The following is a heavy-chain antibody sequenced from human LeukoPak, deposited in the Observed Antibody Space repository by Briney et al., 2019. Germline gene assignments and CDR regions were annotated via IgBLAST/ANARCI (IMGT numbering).Heavy chain of an antibody. Sequence: ASVQVSCKTSGYTFTSYYIHWLRQAPGQGLEWMGGIIPIFGTANYAQKFQGRVTITADKSTSTAYMELSSLRSEDTAVYYCARADTAMVNSEFDYWGQGTLVTVS. J-gene: IGHJ4*02. CDR2: IIPIFGTA. CDR1: GYTFTSYY. CDR3: ARADTAMVNSEFDY. V-gene: IGHV1-69*06. D-gene: IGHD5-18*01.